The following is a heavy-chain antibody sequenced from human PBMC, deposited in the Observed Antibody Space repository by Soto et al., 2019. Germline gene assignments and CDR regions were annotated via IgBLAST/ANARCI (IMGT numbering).Heavy chain of an antibody. Sequence: SETLSLTCAVYGGSFSGYYWSWIRQPPGKELEWIGEINHSGSTNYNPSLKSRVTISVDPSKNQFSLKLSSVTAADTAVYYCARVPGGDRYYYYYGMDVWGQGTTVTVSS. D-gene: IGHD2-21*02. V-gene: IGHV4-34*01. CDR2: INHSGST. J-gene: IGHJ6*02. CDR3: ARVPGGDRYYYYYGMDV. CDR1: GGSFSGYY.